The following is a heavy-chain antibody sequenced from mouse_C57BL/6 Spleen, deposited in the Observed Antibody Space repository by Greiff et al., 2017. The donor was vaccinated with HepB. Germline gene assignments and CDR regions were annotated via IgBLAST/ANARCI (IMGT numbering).Heavy chain of an antibody. V-gene: IGHV1-54*01. J-gene: IGHJ1*03. D-gene: IGHD1-1*01. CDR2: INPGSGGT. Sequence: QVHVKQSGAELVRPGTSVKVSCKASGYAFTNYLIEWVKQRPGQGLEWIGVINPGSGGTNYNEKFKGKATLTADKSSSTAYMQLSSLTSEDSAVYFCARFGVVEDWYFDVWGTGTTVTVSS. CDR1: GYAFTNYL. CDR3: ARFGVVEDWYFDV.